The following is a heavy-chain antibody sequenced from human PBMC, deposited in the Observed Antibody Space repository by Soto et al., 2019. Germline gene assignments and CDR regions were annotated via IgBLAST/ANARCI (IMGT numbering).Heavy chain of an antibody. V-gene: IGHV3-30-3*01. J-gene: IGHJ6*02. Sequence: QVQLVESGGGVVQPGRSLRLSCAASGFTVSSYAMHWVRQAPGKGLEWVAVISYDGSNKYYADSVKGRFTISRDNSKNTLYLQMNSLRAEDTDVDYCARDGPHYYYGMDVWGQGTTVTVSS. CDR1: GFTVSSYA. CDR3: ARDGPHYYYGMDV. CDR2: ISYDGSNK.